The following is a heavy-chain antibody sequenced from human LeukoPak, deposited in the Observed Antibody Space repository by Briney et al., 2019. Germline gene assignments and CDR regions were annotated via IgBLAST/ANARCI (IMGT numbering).Heavy chain of an antibody. Sequence: GGSLRLSCAASGFSLSNYAMSWVRQAPGKGLEWVSGISDSGGTTYYADSVKGRFTISRDNSKNTLYLQMSSLTAEDTAVYYCAKDRRRFWSGYLDYWGQGALVTVSS. J-gene: IGHJ4*02. V-gene: IGHV3-23*01. CDR3: AKDRRRFWSGYLDY. CDR2: ISDSGGTT. CDR1: GFSLSNYA. D-gene: IGHD3-3*01.